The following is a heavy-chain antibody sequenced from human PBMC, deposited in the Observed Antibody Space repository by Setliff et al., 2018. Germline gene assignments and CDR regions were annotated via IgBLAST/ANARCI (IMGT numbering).Heavy chain of an antibody. CDR3: ARENADYARSFDP. CDR2: LYTSGIS. CDR1: GGSINNYF. V-gene: IGHV4-4*07. Sequence: TLSLTCTVSGGSINNYFWTWIRQPAGKGLEWIGRLYTSGISNYNPSLKSRVTTSVDTSKNQFSLNLTSVTAADTAVYYCARENADYARSFDPWGQGTLVTVSS. D-gene: IGHD3-16*01. J-gene: IGHJ5*02.